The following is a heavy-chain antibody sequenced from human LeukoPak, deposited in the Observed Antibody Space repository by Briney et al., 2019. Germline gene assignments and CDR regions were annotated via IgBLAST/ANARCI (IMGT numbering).Heavy chain of an antibody. CDR3: ARDQKRRDGYNYFDY. D-gene: IGHD5-24*01. Sequence: GGSLRLSCAASGFTFRSYEMNWVRQAPGKGLEWVSYISSSGSTIYYADSVKGRFTISRDNAKNPLYLQMNSLRAEDTAVYYCARDQKRRDGYNYFDYWGQGTLVTVSS. J-gene: IGHJ4*02. CDR1: GFTFRSYE. CDR2: ISSSGSTI. V-gene: IGHV3-48*03.